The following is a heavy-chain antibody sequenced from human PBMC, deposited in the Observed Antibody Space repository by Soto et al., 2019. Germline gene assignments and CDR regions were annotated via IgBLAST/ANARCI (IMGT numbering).Heavy chain of an antibody. CDR2: LGFDGIIK. CDR1: GFTFSSYP. V-gene: IGHV3-30*04. Sequence: QVQLVESGGGVVQPGTSLRLSCAASGFTFSSYPFHWVRQAPGKGLERVAGLGFDGIIKLYADSVKGRFTISRDDSKNTLYLQMNSLRDEDTAVYYCARDLFRGTPDYFDYWGQGTLVTVSS. D-gene: IGHD3-10*01. J-gene: IGHJ4*02. CDR3: ARDLFRGTPDYFDY.